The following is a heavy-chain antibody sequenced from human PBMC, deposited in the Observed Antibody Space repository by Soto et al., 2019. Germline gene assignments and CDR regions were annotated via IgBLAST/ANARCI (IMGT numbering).Heavy chain of an antibody. V-gene: IGHV4-39*07. CDR2: INHSGST. D-gene: IGHD6-13*01. J-gene: IGHJ4*02. Sequence: PSETLSLTCTISGGSISSSSYYWGWIRQPPGKGLEWIGNINHSGSTNYNPSLKSRVTISVDTSKNQFSLKLSSVTAADTAVYYCAGDLVRSDYWGQGTLVTVSS. CDR3: AGDLVRSDY. CDR1: GGSISSSSYY.